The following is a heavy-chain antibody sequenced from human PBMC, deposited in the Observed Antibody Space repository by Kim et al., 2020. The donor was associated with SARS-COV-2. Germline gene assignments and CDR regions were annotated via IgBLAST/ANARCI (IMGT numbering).Heavy chain of an antibody. Sequence: SETLSLTCTVSGGSISSYSYYWGWIRQPPGKGLEWIGSIYYSGSTYYNPSLKSRVTISVDTSKKQFTLKLSSVTAADTAVYYCTRDSCSGGRCYPRDYWGQGTLVTVSS. CDR1: GGSISSYSYY. D-gene: IGHD2-15*01. CDR3: TRDSCSGGRCYPRDY. J-gene: IGHJ4*02. CDR2: IYYSGST. V-gene: IGHV4-39*02.